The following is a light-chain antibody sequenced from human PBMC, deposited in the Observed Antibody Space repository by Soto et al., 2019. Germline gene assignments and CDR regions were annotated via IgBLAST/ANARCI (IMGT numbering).Light chain of an antibody. V-gene: IGKV4-1*01. CDR1: QSVVFSSNNRNY. CDR2: WAS. CDR3: QHYYSIPWT. Sequence: DIVMTQSPDSLAVSLGERATINCKSIQSVVFSSNNRNYLAWYQQKSGQPPKLLIYWASTRESGVPDRFSGSGSGTDFTLTISSLQAEDVAAYYCQHYYSIPWTFGQGTKVDI. J-gene: IGKJ1*01.